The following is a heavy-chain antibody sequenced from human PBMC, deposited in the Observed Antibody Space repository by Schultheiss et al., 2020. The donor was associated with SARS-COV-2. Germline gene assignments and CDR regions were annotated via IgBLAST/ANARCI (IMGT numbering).Heavy chain of an antibody. CDR1: GFTFSSYG. J-gene: IGHJ2*01. CDR3: ARVGRYWYFDL. D-gene: IGHD1-26*01. Sequence: GGSLRLSCAASGFTFSSYGMHWVRQAPGKGLEWVSRISNDGGTITYADSVKGRFTISRDNSKNTLYLQMNSLRAEDTAVYYCARVGRYWYFDLWGRGTLVTVSS. CDR2: ISNDGGTI. V-gene: IGHV3-30*02.